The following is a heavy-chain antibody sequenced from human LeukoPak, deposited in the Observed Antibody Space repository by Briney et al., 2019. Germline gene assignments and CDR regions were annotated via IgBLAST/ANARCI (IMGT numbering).Heavy chain of an antibody. Sequence: GGSLRLSCAASGFTFSSYGMHWVRQAPGKGLEWVSYISSSSSLTYYADSVKGRFTISRDNAKNSLYLQMNSLRAEDTAVYYCAREGYSYGYNYYYGMDVWGQGTTVTVSS. D-gene: IGHD5-18*01. CDR1: GFTFSSYG. CDR3: AREGYSYGYNYYYGMDV. J-gene: IGHJ6*02. CDR2: ISSSSSLT. V-gene: IGHV3-48*04.